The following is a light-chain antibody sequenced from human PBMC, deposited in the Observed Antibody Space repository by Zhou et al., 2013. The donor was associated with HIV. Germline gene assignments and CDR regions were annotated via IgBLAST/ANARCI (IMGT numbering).Light chain of an antibody. Sequence: AIQLTQSPSSLSASVGDRVTITCRASQGISSALAWYQQKPGKAPKLLIYDASSLQSGVPSRFSGSGSGTEFTLTISSLQPDDFATYYCQQYNSYPGSFGQGTNAGDQT. J-gene: IGKJ2*03. CDR1: QGISSA. CDR3: QQYNSYPGS. CDR2: DAS. V-gene: IGKV1-13*02.